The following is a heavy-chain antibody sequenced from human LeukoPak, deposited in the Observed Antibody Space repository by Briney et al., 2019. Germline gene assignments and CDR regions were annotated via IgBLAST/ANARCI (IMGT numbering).Heavy chain of an antibody. V-gene: IGHV4-39*02. Sequence: PSETLSLTCTVSGGSISSSSYYWAWIRQPPGKGLEWIGSFYYSGSTYYNPSLESRVTISVDTSKNQFSLKLSSVTAADTAVYYCVRDIAAAGGFDYWGQGTLVTVSS. CDR1: GGSISSSSYY. CDR3: VRDIAAAGGFDY. CDR2: FYYSGST. J-gene: IGHJ4*02. D-gene: IGHD6-13*01.